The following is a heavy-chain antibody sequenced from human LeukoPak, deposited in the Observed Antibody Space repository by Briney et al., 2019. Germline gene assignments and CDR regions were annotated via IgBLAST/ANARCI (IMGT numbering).Heavy chain of an antibody. J-gene: IGHJ4*02. CDR3: ARDPRGGNSVLSLDY. Sequence: GGSLRLSCAASGFTFSSYGVHWVRQAPGKGLGWVAVIWYDGSNKYYADSVKGRFTISRDNSKNTLYLQMNSLRAEDTAVYYCARDPRGGNSVLSLDYWGQGTLVTVSS. D-gene: IGHD4-23*01. CDR1: GFTFSSYG. V-gene: IGHV3-33*01. CDR2: IWYDGSNK.